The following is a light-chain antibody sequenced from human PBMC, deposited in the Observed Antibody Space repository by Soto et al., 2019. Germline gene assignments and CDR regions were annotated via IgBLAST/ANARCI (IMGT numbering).Light chain of an antibody. CDR1: ISNIGRNT. CDR2: KND. J-gene: IGLJ2*01. CDR3: AVWDDSLNGPV. V-gene: IGLV1-44*01. Sequence: QSVLTQSPSASGTPGQRVTISCSGSISNIGRNTVNWYQQFPGMAPKVLIYKNDQRPSGVPDRFSASKSGTSASLAISGLQSEDEADYYCAVWDDSLNGPVFGGGTKLTVL.